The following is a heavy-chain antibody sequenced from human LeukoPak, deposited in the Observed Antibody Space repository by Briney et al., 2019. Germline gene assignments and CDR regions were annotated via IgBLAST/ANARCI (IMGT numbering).Heavy chain of an antibody. CDR3: ARDPSGSYYSTFDY. V-gene: IGHV3-13*04. CDR2: IGTAGDT. Sequence: GGSLRLSCAASGFTFSSYDMHWVRQATGKGLEWVSAIGTAGDTYYPGSVKGRLTISRENAKNSLYLQMSSLRAGDTAVYYCARDPSGSYYSTFDYWGQGTLVTVSS. CDR1: GFTFSSYD. J-gene: IGHJ4*02. D-gene: IGHD1-26*01.